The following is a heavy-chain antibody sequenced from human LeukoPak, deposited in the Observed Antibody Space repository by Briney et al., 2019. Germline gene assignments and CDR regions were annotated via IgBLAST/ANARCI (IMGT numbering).Heavy chain of an antibody. CDR2: ISGSGGST. D-gene: IGHD3-22*01. Sequence: GGSLRLSCAASGFTFSSYAMSWVRKAPGKGLEWVSAISGSGGSTYYADSVEGRFTISRDNSKNTLYLQMNSLRAEDTAVYYCAKRDSSGYYLYFDYWGQGTLVTVSS. CDR3: AKRDSSGYYLYFDY. CDR1: GFTFSSYA. V-gene: IGHV3-23*01. J-gene: IGHJ4*02.